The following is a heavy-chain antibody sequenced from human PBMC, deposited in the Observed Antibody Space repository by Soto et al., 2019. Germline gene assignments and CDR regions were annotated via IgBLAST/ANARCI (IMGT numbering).Heavy chain of an antibody. CDR3: ARGLIAAAGTFRFSWWFDP. V-gene: IGHV1-8*01. CDR2: MNPNSGNT. D-gene: IGHD6-13*01. Sequence: QVQLVQSGAEVKKPGASVKVSCKASGYTFTSYDINWVRQATGQGLEWMGWMNPNSGNTGYAQKFQGRVTMTRNTSISTAYMELSSLRSEDTAVYYCARGLIAAAGTFRFSWWFDPWGQGTLVTVSS. CDR1: GYTFTSYD. J-gene: IGHJ5*02.